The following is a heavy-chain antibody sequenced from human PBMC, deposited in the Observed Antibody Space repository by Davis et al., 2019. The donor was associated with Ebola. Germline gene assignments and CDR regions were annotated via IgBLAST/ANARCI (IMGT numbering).Heavy chain of an antibody. J-gene: IGHJ3*02. Sequence: SEILSLTCAVYGGSFSGYYWSWIRQPPGKGLEWIGEINHSGSTNYNPSLKSRVTISVDTSKNQFSLKLSSVTAADTAVYYCARGDWLRDAFDIWGQGTMVTVSS. CDR1: GGSFSGYY. D-gene: IGHD3-9*01. CDR3: ARGDWLRDAFDI. V-gene: IGHV4-34*01. CDR2: INHSGST.